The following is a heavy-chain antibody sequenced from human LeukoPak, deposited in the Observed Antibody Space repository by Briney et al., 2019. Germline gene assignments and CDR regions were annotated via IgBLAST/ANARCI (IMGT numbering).Heavy chain of an antibody. D-gene: IGHD1-26*01. Sequence: SETLSLTCTVSGGSISSYYWSWIRQPPGKGLEWIGYIYYSGSTNYNPSLKSRVTISVDTSKNQFSLKLSSVTAADTAVYYCATMSGSYLGYDAFDIWGQGTMVTVSS. CDR2: IYYSGST. J-gene: IGHJ3*02. CDR1: GGSISSYY. CDR3: ATMSGSYLGYDAFDI. V-gene: IGHV4-59*08.